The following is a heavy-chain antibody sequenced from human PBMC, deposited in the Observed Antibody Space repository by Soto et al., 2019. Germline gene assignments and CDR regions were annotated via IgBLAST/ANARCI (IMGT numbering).Heavy chain of an antibody. CDR1: GGSISGGSFS. D-gene: IGHD2-21*02. Sequence: SETLSLTCTASGGSISGGSFSWSWIRQPPGKRLEWIGYISYSGNTYYNASLQSRISMSLDSSKNQFSLTLSSVTAADTAVYCWARTVMLTAIHGPWGQGTLVTVSS. J-gene: IGHJ5*02. CDR2: ISYSGNT. V-gene: IGHV4-31*03. CDR3: ARTVMLTAIHGP.